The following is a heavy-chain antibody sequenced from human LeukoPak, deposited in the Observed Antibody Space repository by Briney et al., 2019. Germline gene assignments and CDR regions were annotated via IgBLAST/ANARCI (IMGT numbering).Heavy chain of an antibody. J-gene: IGHJ4*02. CDR3: APAYVWGSFRTFNY. D-gene: IGHD3-16*02. V-gene: IGHV4-39*01. CDR2: ITYGGTT. Sequence: SETLSVTCTVSGGTISSSSYYWGWVRQPPWKGLEWVGSITYGGTTYHNPSLSSRVTISVDTSNNQFSLKLSSVTAADTAVYYCAPAYVWGSFRTFNYWGQGTLVTVSS. CDR1: GGTISSSSYY.